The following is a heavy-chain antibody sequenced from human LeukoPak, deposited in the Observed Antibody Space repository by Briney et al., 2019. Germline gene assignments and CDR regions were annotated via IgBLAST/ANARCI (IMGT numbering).Heavy chain of an antibody. CDR1: GFTFSSYW. J-gene: IGHJ6*03. D-gene: IGHD3-9*01. CDR3: ARLPTKTTIYYYYYYYYMDV. Sequence: PGGSLRLSCAASGFTFSSYWMSWVRQAPGKGLEWVANIKQDGSEKYYVDSVKGRFTISRDNAKNSLYLQMNSLRAEDTAVYYCARLPTKTTIYYYYYYYYMDVWGKGTTVTISS. V-gene: IGHV3-7*01. CDR2: IKQDGSEK.